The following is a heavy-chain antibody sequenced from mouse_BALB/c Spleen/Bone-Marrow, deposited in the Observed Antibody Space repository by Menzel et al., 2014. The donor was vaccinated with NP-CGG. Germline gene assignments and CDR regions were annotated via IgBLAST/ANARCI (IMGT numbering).Heavy chain of an antibody. CDR2: INPDSSTL. CDR1: GFDFSRYW. V-gene: IGHV4-1*02. Sequence: EVHLVESGGGLVQPGGSLKLSCAASGFDFSRYWMSWVRQAPGKGLEWIGEINPDSSTLNYTPSLKDKFIISRDNAKNXLYLQMNKVRSEGTALYYCARPVYRYDPPAYWGQGTTLTVSS. J-gene: IGHJ2*01. D-gene: IGHD2-14*01. CDR3: ARPVYRYDPPAY.